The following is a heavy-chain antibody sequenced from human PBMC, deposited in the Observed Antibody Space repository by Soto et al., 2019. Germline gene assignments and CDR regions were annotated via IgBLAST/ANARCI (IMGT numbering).Heavy chain of an antibody. Sequence: QLQLVQSGAEVKKPGSSVKVSCKAPGGTFSTYAISWVRQAPGQGLEWMGGVIPIFGTPKYAQKFQGRVTITADESTSTGYMELRSLRSQATAVYYCARSQGGSSSLDIYYYYYYGMDVWGQGTTVTVSS. CDR3: ARSQGGSSSLDIYYYYYYGMDV. J-gene: IGHJ6*02. CDR2: VIPIFGTP. V-gene: IGHV1-69*01. CDR1: GGTFSTYA. D-gene: IGHD2-15*01.